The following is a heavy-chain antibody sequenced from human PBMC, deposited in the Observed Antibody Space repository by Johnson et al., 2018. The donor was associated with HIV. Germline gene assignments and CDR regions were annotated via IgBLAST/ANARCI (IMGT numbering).Heavy chain of an antibody. J-gene: IGHJ3*02. CDR2: IYSGGST. V-gene: IGHV3-66*01. CDR3: ARVLAFDI. Sequence: VQLVESGGGLVQPGGSLRLSCAASGFTFSSYAMSWVRQAPGKGREWVSVIYSGGSTYYADSVKGRFTISRDNSKNTLYLQMNSLIAEDTAVYYCARVLAFDIWGQGTMVTVSS. CDR1: GFTFSSYA.